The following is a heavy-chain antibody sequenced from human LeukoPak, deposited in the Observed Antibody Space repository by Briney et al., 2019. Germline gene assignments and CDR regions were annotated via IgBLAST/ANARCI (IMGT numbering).Heavy chain of an antibody. J-gene: IGHJ4*02. Sequence: SETLSLTCTVPGVSISSSSYYWGWLRQPPGKGLEWIGRIYYSGSTYYNPSPKSRVTISVDTSKNQFSLKLSSVTAADTAVYYCAREVIAAARRDSDYWGQGTLVTVSS. CDR3: AREVIAAARRDSDY. CDR1: GVSISSSSYY. CDR2: IYYSGST. V-gene: IGHV4-39*07. D-gene: IGHD6-13*01.